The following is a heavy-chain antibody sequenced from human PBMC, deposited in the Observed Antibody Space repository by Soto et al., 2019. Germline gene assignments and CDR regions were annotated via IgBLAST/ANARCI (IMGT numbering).Heavy chain of an antibody. Sequence: QVQLVQSGAEVRKPGASVKVSCKASGYSFITYDINWVRQAAGQGLEWMGWMYPTSGRTGCAQKFQGRLTMTMDTSSSKAYMELSSLTYENTAVYYCARVPASLDPWCQGTLVTVSS. CDR2: MYPTSGRT. J-gene: IGHJ5*02. CDR1: GYSFITYD. V-gene: IGHV1-8*01. CDR3: ARVPASLDP.